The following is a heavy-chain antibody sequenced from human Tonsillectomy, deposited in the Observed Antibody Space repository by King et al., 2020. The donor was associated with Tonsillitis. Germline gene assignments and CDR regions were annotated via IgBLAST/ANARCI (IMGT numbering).Heavy chain of an antibody. D-gene: IGHD6-13*01. CDR2: IYYSGCT. CDR1: GGSISSYY. CDR3: ARLPSKQPWNP. Sequence: QLQESGPGLVKPSETLSLTCTVSGGSISSYYWSWIRQPPGKGLEWIGYIYYSGCTNYNPPLKSRVTISVDTSKNQFSLTLSSVTAADTAVYYCARLPSKQPWNPWGQGTLVTVSS. J-gene: IGHJ5*02. V-gene: IGHV4-59*08.